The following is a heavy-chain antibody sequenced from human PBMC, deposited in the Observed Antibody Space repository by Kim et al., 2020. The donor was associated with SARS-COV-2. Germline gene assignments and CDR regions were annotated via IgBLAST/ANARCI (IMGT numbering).Heavy chain of an antibody. CDR2: IYYSGST. V-gene: IGHV4-39*01. D-gene: IGHD3-22*01. Sequence: SETLSLTCTVSGGSISSSSYYWGWIRQPPGKGLEWIGSIYYSGSTYYNPSLKSRVTISVDTSKNQFSLKLSSVTAADTAVYYCACYDSSGYSFDYWGQGT. CDR1: GGSISSSSYY. J-gene: IGHJ4*02. CDR3: ACYDSSGYSFDY.